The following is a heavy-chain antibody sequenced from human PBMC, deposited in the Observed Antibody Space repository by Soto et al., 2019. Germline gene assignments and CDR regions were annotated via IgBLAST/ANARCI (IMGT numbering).Heavy chain of an antibody. Sequence: EVQLVESGGGLVQPGGSLRLSCAASGFTFGSYSMNWVRQAPGKGLEWVSFILSSSGVIYYADSVKGRFTISRDNAKXXXXXXXXXXXXXXXXXXXXXXXXXAPLVATAMPYYMDVWGKGTTVTVSS. D-gene: IGHD2-21*02. V-gene: IGHV3-48*01. CDR3: XXXXXAPLVATAMPYYMDV. CDR2: ILSSSGVI. J-gene: IGHJ6*03. CDR1: GFTFGSYS.